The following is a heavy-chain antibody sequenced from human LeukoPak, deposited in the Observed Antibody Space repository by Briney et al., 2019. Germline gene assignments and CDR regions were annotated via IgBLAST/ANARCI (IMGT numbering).Heavy chain of an antibody. D-gene: IGHD6-19*01. CDR3: AKKYSSGWYSYFDY. V-gene: IGHV3-23*01. J-gene: IGHJ4*02. CDR1: GFTFSSYG. CDR2: ISGSGGST. Sequence: PGGSLRLSCAASGFTFSSYGMSWVRQAPGKGLEWVSTISGSGGSTYYTDSVKGRFTISRDNSKNTLYLQMSSLRAEDTAVYYCAKKYSSGWYSYFDYWGQGTLVTVSS.